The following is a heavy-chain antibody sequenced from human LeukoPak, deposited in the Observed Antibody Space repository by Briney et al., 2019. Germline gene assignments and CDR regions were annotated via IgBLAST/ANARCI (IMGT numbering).Heavy chain of an antibody. D-gene: IGHD6-13*01. CDR1: GFTFSDYY. CDR3: ARRPVSSSSAPFDY. V-gene: IGHV3-11*01. Sequence: GGSLRLSCAASGFTFSDYYMSWIRQAPGKGLEWVSYISSSGSTIYYADSVKGRFTISRDNAKNSLYLQMNSLRAEDTAVYYCARRPVSSSSAPFDYWGQGTLVTVSS. J-gene: IGHJ4*02. CDR2: ISSSGSTI.